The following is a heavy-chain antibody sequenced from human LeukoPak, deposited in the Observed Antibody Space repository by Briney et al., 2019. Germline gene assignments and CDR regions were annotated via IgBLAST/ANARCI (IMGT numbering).Heavy chain of an antibody. D-gene: IGHD2-21*02. Sequence: ASVKVSCKASGYTXTTYYIHWVRQAPGQGPEWMGLIKPSGGTTIYAHNFRGRVTMTRDTSTSTVYMELSSLRSEDTAVYYCGRGDSNYYYGMDVWGQGTTVTVSS. CDR1: GYTXTTYY. V-gene: IGHV1-46*01. CDR3: GRGDSNYYYGMDV. J-gene: IGHJ6*02. CDR2: IKPSGGTT.